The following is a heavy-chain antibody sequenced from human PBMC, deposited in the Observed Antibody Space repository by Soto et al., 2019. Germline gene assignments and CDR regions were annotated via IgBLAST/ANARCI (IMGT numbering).Heavy chain of an antibody. Sequence: EVQLLESGGGLVQPGGSLRLSCVASGFTFSTYTMSWVRQAPGKGLEWVSVISGGGRPSYADSVLGRFSISRDNPKNTLYLHMNNLRGEDTAMYYCAKARCTTANCYVPDYWGQGTLVTVSS. CDR3: AKARCTTANCYVPDY. CDR1: GFTFSTYT. D-gene: IGHD2-8*01. CDR2: ISGGGRP. V-gene: IGHV3-23*01. J-gene: IGHJ4*02.